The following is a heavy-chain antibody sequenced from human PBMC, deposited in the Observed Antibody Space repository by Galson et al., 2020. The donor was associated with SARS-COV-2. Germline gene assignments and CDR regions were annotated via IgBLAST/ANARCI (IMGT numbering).Heavy chain of an antibody. CDR3: ARHMHITAAGISKTYYYYGMDV. Sequence: TSETLSLSCAASGGSISRYYWSWIRQPPGKGLEWIGYIYYSGSTNYNPSLKSRVTISVDTSKKQFSLKVRSVTAADTAVYYCARHMHITAAGISKTYYYYGMDVWGQGTTVTVSS. CDR2: IYYSGST. CDR1: GGSISRYY. D-gene: IGHD6-13*01. J-gene: IGHJ6*02. V-gene: IGHV4-59*08.